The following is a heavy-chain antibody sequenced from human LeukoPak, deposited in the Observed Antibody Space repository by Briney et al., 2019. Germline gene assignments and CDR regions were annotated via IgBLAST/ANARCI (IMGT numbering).Heavy chain of an antibody. CDR2: ISYDGSNK. Sequence: PGGSLRLSCAASGFTFSSYAMHWVRQAPGKGLEWVAVISYDGSNKYYADSVKGRFTISRDNSKNTLYLQMNSLRAEDTAVYYCARTKTYYYDSSGYYYEPPPTRDDAFDIWGQGTMVTVSS. CDR3: ARTKTYYYDSSGYYYEPPPTRDDAFDI. D-gene: IGHD3-22*01. J-gene: IGHJ3*02. V-gene: IGHV3-30-3*01. CDR1: GFTFSSYA.